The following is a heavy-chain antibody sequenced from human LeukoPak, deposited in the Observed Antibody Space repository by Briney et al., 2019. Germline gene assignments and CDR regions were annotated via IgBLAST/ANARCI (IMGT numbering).Heavy chain of an antibody. CDR1: GYTFTSYG. CDR3: AREGDYVWGSYRLPLDY. D-gene: IGHD3-16*02. J-gene: IGHJ4*02. V-gene: IGHV1-18*01. CDR2: ISAYNGNT. Sequence: ASVKVSCKASGYTFTSYGISWVRQAPGQGLEWMGWISAYNGNTNYAQKLQGRVTMTTDTSTSTAYIELRSLRSDDTAVYYCAREGDYVWGSYRLPLDYWGQGTLVTVSS.